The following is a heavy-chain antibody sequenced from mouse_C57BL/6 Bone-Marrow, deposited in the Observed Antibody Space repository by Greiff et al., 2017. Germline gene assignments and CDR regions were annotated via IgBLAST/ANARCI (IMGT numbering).Heavy chain of an antibody. CDR1: GYSFTDYN. D-gene: IGHD2-3*01. V-gene: IGHV1-39*01. Sequence: EVQLQQSGPELVKPGASVKISCKASGYSFTDYNMNWVKQSNGKSLEWIGVINPNYGTTSYNQKFKGKATLTVDQSSSTAYMQLNSLTSEDSAVDYCAKEGHDGYYVGFAYWGQGTLVTVSA. CDR3: AKEGHDGYYVGFAY. J-gene: IGHJ3*01. CDR2: INPNYGTT.